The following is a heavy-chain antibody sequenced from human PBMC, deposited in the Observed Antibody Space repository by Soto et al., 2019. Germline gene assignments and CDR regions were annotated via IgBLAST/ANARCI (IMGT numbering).Heavy chain of an antibody. CDR3: ADSYLWFGELVSDY. D-gene: IGHD3-10*01. V-gene: IGHV2-5*02. CDR1: GFSLSTSGVG. CDR2: IYWDDDK. Sequence: QITLKASGPTLVQPTQTLTLTCTFSGFSLSTSGVGVGWIRQPPGKALEWLALIYWDDDKRYSPSLKSSLTITKDTSKNQVVLTMTNMDPVDTATYYCADSYLWFGELVSDYWGQVTLVTVSS. J-gene: IGHJ4*02.